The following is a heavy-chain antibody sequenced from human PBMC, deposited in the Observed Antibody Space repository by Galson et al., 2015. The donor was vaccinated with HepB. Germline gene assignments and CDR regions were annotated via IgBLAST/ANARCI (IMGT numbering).Heavy chain of an antibody. CDR3: VRGHSNSLDV. CDR1: GFTFSGYT. J-gene: IGHJ6*02. Sequence: SLRLSCAASGFTFSGYTMYWVRQAPGKGLEWVAVILYDGGEKYYADSAKGRFAISRDNSKKMLYLQMSSLRVEDTAVYYCVRGHSNSLDVWGQGTTVTVSS. CDR2: ILYDGGEK. D-gene: IGHD6-13*01. V-gene: IGHV3-30*09.